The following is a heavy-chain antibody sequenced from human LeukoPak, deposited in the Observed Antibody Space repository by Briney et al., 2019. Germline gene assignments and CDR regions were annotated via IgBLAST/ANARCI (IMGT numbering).Heavy chain of an antibody. J-gene: IGHJ4*02. V-gene: IGHV4-4*07. CDR2: IYTSGNTDYNP. CDR3: ARGPPPDFDY. CDR1: GDSISNYY. Sequence: SETLSLTCTVSGDSISNYYWSWIRQPAGKGLEWIGRIYTSGNTDYNPDYNPSLKSRVTMSVGTSKNQFSLKVNSVTAADTAVYYCARGPPPDFDYWGLGTLVTVSS.